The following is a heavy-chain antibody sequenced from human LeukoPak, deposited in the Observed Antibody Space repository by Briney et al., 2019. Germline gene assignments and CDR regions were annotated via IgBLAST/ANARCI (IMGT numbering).Heavy chain of an antibody. J-gene: IGHJ4*02. D-gene: IGHD1-26*01. CDR3: AREVGRGFDY. V-gene: IGHV1-69*05. Sequence: SVKVSCKASGGTFSSYAISWVRQAPGQGLEWMGGIIPIFGTANYAQKFQGRVTMTTDTSTSTAYMEVRSLRSDDTAVYYCAREVGRGFDYWGQGTLVTVSS. CDR1: GGTFSSYA. CDR2: IIPIFGTA.